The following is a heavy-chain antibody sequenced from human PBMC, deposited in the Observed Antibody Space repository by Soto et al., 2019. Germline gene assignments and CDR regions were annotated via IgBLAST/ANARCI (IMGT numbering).Heavy chain of an antibody. CDR2: IKQDGSEK. Sequence: PGGSLRLSCAASGFTFSSYWMSWVRQAPGKGLEWVANIKQDGSEKYYVDSVKGRFTISRDNAKNSLYLQMNSLRAEDTAVYYCARDRYSRPQNRSYYYGMDVWGQGTTVTVSS. D-gene: IGHD3-16*02. V-gene: IGHV3-7*01. CDR1: GFTFSSYW. J-gene: IGHJ6*02. CDR3: ARDRYSRPQNRSYYYGMDV.